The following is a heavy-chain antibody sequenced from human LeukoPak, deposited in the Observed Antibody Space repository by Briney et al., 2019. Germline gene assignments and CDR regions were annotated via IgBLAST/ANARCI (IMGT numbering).Heavy chain of an antibody. Sequence: GGSLRLSCAGSGFTFSSYSMNWVRQAPGKGLEWVSSISSSSSYIYYADSVKGRFTISRDNSKNTLYLQMNSLRAEDTAVYYCAKFEDLYSGSYYFDYWGQGTLVTVSS. D-gene: IGHD1-26*01. V-gene: IGHV3-21*01. CDR2: ISSSSSYI. CDR3: AKFEDLYSGSYYFDY. CDR1: GFTFSSYS. J-gene: IGHJ4*02.